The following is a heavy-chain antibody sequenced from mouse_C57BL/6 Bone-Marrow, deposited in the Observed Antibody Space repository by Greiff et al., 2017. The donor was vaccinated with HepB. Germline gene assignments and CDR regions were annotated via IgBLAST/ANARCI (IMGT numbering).Heavy chain of an antibody. D-gene: IGHD3-2*02. J-gene: IGHJ3*01. V-gene: IGHV1-81*01. CDR1: GYTFTSYG. Sequence: VQLQQSGAELARPGASVKLSCKASGYTFTSYGISWVKQRTGQGLEWIGEIYPRSGNTYYNEKFKGKATLTADKSSSTAYMELRSLTSEDSAVYFCARRGQLRLVAYWGQGTLVTVSA. CDR2: IYPRSGNT. CDR3: ARRGQLRLVAY.